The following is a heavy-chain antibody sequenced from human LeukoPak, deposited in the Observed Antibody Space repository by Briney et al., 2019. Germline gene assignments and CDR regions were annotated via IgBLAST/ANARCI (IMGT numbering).Heavy chain of an antibody. V-gene: IGHV4-34*01. J-gene: IGHJ2*01. CDR3: ARGILRSFYFDV. CDR1: GGSFSGYY. D-gene: IGHD3-9*01. CDR2: IHYKGAT. Sequence: SETLSLTCAVSGGSFSGYYWSWIRHSPGKGLEWIAEIHYKGATSHKPSLESRVTISGDTSKNHISLKVTSVTAADTAVYYCARGILRSFYFDVWGRGTLVTVSS.